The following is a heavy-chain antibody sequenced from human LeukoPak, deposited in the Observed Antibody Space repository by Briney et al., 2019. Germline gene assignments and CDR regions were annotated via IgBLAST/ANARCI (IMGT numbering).Heavy chain of an antibody. J-gene: IGHJ4*02. V-gene: IGHV3-15*01. D-gene: IGHD4-17*01. Sequence: GGSLRLSCAASGFTFGSYAMSWVRQAPGKGLEWVGRIKSKTDGGTTDYAAPVKGRFTISRDDSKNTLYLQMNSLKTEDTAVYYCTTPPVNYGDSRGIDYWGQGTLVTVSS. CDR2: IKSKTDGGTT. CDR3: TTPPVNYGDSRGIDY. CDR1: GFTFGSYA.